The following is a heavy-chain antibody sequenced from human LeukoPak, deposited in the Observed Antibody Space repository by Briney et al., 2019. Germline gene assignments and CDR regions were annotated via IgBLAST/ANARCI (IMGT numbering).Heavy chain of an antibody. CDR1: GFAFDEHG. CDR3: ARAPITSPFYFDY. CDR2: INWSGGST. V-gene: IGHV3-20*04. Sequence: GGSLRLSCTASGFAFDEHGMSWGRQVPGKGLEWVSGINWSGGSTGYADPLRGRFTISRDNAKNSLYLQMDSLRAEDTALYYCARAPITSPFYFDYWGQGTLVTVSS. J-gene: IGHJ4*02. D-gene: IGHD2-2*01.